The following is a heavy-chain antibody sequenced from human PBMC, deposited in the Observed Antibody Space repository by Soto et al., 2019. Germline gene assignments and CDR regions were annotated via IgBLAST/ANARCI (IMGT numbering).Heavy chain of an antibody. V-gene: IGHV1-8*01. CDR3: ARVSMGSSSEDFQH. D-gene: IGHD6-6*01. CDR1: GYSFTSYD. J-gene: IGHJ1*01. CDR2: MNPNSGNT. Sequence: QVQLVQSGAEVKKPGASVKVSCKASGYSFTSYDINWVRQATGQGLEWMGWMNPNSGNTGYAQKFQGRVTMTRNTSISTAYMELSSRRSEDTAVYYCARVSMGSSSEDFQHWGQGTLVTVSS.